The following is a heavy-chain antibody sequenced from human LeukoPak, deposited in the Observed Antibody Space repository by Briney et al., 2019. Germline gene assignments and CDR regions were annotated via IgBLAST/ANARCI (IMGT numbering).Heavy chain of an antibody. D-gene: IGHD6-19*01. CDR3: ARGPARIAVAVRIDY. J-gene: IGHJ4*02. V-gene: IGHV3-48*01. Sequence: PGGSLRLSCAASGFTFSSYSMNWVRQAPGKGLEWVSHITASGTAMFYADSVKGRFTISRDNSKNTLYLQMNSLRAEDTAVYYCARGPARIAVAVRIDYWGQGTLVTVSS. CDR1: GFTFSSYS. CDR2: ITASGTAM.